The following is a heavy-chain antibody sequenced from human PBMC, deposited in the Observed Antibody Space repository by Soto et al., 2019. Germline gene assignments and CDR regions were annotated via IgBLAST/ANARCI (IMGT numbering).Heavy chain of an antibody. D-gene: IGHD1-26*01. J-gene: IGHJ4*02. CDR2: ISGSGAST. CDR1: GFTFSNYA. V-gene: IGHV3-23*01. Sequence: GGSLRLSCAASGFTFSNYAMSWVRLAPGKGLEWVSAISGSGASTYYADSVKGRLTISRDNFTNTLYLQMNSLRAEDSAIYYCAQRGQSGGYSSRFDFWGQGTLVTVSS. CDR3: AQRGQSGGYSSRFDF.